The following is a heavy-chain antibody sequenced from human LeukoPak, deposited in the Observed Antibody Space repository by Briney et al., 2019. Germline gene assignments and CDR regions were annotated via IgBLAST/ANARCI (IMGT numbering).Heavy chain of an antibody. CDR2: ISSSSSTI. J-gene: IGHJ5*02. V-gene: IGHV3-48*01. CDR1: GFTFSSYS. D-gene: IGHD4-17*01. Sequence: GGSLRLSCAASGFTFSSYSMSWVRQAPGKGLEWVSYISSSSSTIYYADSVKGRFTISRDNAKNSLYLQMNSLRAEDTAVYYCARDRRDYGDYVGVWWFDPWGQGTLVTVSS. CDR3: ARDRRDYGDYVGVWWFDP.